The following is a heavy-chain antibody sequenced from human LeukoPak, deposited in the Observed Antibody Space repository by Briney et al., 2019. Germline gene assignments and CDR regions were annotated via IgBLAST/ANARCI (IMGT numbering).Heavy chain of an antibody. D-gene: IGHD6-19*01. CDR2: IWFDGSNK. J-gene: IGHJ6*02. CDR1: GFTFSSYG. Sequence: GGSLRLSCTASGFTFSSYGMHWVCQAPGKGLEWVAVIWFDGSNKYYADSVKGRLTISRDNSKSTLYLQMNSLRAEDTAVYYCAKAVAATGHYYFGMDVWGQGTTVTVSS. V-gene: IGHV3-33*06. CDR3: AKAVAATGHYYFGMDV.